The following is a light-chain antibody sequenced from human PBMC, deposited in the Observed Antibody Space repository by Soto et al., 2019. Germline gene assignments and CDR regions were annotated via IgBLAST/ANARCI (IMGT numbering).Light chain of an antibody. CDR2: KVS. V-gene: IGKV2-30*02. J-gene: IGKJ5*01. CDR3: MQATHWPPT. CDR1: QSLLHSDGNTY. Sequence: DVVMTQSPLSLPVTLGQPASISCRSSQSLLHSDGNTYLNWFHQRPGQSPRRLIYKVSNWDSGGPNRISGRWASTYFIPKISRVEAEDVGVYFCMQATHWPPTFGQGTRLEIK.